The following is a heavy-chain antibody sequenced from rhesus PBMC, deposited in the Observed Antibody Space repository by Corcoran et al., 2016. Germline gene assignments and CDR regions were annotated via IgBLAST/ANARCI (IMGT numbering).Heavy chain of an antibody. CDR1: GYTFTDYY. CDR3: VRGVVGTVWYFDL. D-gene: IGHD5-24*01. Sequence: VQLVQSGAEVKSPGSSVNVSFKPSGYTFTDYYINWLLQPPVQRLEWMGEINPKTGGTNYAQKFQDRVIMTGDTSTSTAYMELSSLISEDTAVYYYVRGVVGTVWYFDLWGPGTPITISS. V-gene: IGHV1-138*01. J-gene: IGHJ2*01. CDR2: INPKTGGT.